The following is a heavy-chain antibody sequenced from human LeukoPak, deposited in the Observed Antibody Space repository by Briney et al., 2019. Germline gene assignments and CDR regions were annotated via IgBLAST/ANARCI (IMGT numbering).Heavy chain of an antibody. CDR3: ARGSIVVVPAASNAFDI. J-gene: IGHJ3*02. V-gene: IGHV1-8*01. CDR1: GYTFTSYD. CDR2: INPNSGGT. D-gene: IGHD2-2*01. Sequence: ASVKVSCKASGYTFTSYDINWVRQATGQGLEWMGWINPNSGGTNYAQKFQGRVTMTRNTSISTAYMELSSLRSEDTAVYYCARGSIVVVPAASNAFDIWGQGTMVTVSS.